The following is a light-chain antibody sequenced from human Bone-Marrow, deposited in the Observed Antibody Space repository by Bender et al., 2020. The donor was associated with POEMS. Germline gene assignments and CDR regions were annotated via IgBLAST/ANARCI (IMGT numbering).Light chain of an antibody. CDR1: NRDVGGYQY. CDR3: CSYAGSSTPYVV. CDR2: EIT. V-gene: IGLV2-8*01. Sequence: QSALTQPPSASGSLGESVTISCTGTNRDVGGYQYVSWYQQHPGKAPKLIIYEITKRPSGVPDRFSGSKSGKTASLTISGLQAEDEADYYCCSYAGSSTPYVVFGGGTKLTVL. J-gene: IGLJ2*01.